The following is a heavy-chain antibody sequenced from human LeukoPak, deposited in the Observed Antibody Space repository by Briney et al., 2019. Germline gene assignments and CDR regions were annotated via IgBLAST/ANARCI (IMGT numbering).Heavy chain of an antibody. CDR2: VSSDASHE. CDR1: GFTFNDYG. V-gene: IGHV3-30*03. CDR3: ARAASLWFGEFAY. D-gene: IGHD3-10*01. J-gene: IGHJ4*02. Sequence: GGSLRLSCAASGFTFNDYGMHWVRKAPGKGLEWVAVVSSDASHELYADSVKGRFTISRDNSKNTLFLQMNSLRPEDTAVYFCARAASLWFGEFAYWGQGALVTVSS.